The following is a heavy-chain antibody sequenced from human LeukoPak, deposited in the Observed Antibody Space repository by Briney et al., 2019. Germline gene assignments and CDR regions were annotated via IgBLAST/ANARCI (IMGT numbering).Heavy chain of an antibody. CDR1: GGSISSGGYY. CDR2: IYYSGST. J-gene: IGHJ4*02. Sequence: SETLSLTCTVSGGSISSGGYYWSWIRQHPGKGLEWIGYIYYSGSTYYNPSLKSRVTISVDTSKNQFSLKLSSVTAADTAVYYCARGQTFTVTLDYWGQGTLVTVSS. CDR3: ARGQTFTVTLDY. D-gene: IGHD4-17*01. V-gene: IGHV4-31*03.